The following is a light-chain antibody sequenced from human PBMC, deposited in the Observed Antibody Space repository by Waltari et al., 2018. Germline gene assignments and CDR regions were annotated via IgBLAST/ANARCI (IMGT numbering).Light chain of an antibody. J-gene: IGKJ1*01. CDR3: MQGLQSHRT. V-gene: IGKV2-28*01. Sequence: DTVMTQSPLSLPVTPGESASISCRSSESLLHNNGFTYVDWDVQKPGQSPQLLIYLESNRAAGVPDRFSGSGSGTDFTLKISRVEAEDVGVYYCMQGLQSHRTFGQGTKVEIK. CDR1: ESLLHNNGFTY. CDR2: LES.